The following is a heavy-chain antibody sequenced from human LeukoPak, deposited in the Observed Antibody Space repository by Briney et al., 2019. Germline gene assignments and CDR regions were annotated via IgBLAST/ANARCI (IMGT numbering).Heavy chain of an antibody. J-gene: IGHJ2*01. V-gene: IGHV1-3*01. D-gene: IGHD2-2*01. CDR3: ARAEYCSSTSCYLGGHWYFDL. CDR2: INAGNGNT. CDR1: GYTFTSYA. Sequence: ASVKVSCKASGYTFTSYAMHWVRQAPGQRLEWMGWINAGNGNTKYSQKFQGRVTITRDTSASTAYMELSSLRSEDTAVYYCARAEYCSSTSCYLGGHWYFDLWGRGTLVTVSS.